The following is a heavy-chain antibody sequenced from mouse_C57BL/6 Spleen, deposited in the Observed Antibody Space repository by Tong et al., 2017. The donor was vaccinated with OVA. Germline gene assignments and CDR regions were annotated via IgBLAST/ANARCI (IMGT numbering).Heavy chain of an antibody. D-gene: IGHD2-1*01. Sequence: VQLQESGPGLVAPSQSLSITCTVSGFSLTSYGVHWVRQPPGKGLEWLGVIWAGGSTNYNSALMSRLSISKDNSKRQVLLKMNSMQTDDTSMYYCAREEYGNPYFDDRDQGTTLTVSS. V-gene: IGHV2-9*02. CDR2: IWAGGST. CDR3: AREEYGNPYFDD. CDR1: GFSLTSYG. J-gene: IGHJ2*01.